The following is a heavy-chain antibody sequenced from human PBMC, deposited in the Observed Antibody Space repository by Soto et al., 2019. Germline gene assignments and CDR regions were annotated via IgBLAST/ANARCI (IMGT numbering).Heavy chain of an antibody. CDR1: GFTVSSDS. CDR2: IYSDNNT. Sequence: EVQLVETGGDLIQPGGSLRLSCAASGFTVSSDSMTWVRQAPGKGLEWISIIYSDNNTDYADSVKGRFSISRDTSKNILYLKMNKLRAKDTAEYYCARHYSAMGVWGQGTTVTVSS. CDR3: ARHYSAMGV. J-gene: IGHJ6*02. V-gene: IGHV3-53*02.